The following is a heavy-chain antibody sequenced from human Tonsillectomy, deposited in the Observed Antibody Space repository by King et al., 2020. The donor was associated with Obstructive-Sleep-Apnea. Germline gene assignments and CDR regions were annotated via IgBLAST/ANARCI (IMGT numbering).Heavy chain of an antibody. CDR1: GGSISSGGYY. D-gene: IGHD6-19*01. V-gene: IGHV4-31*03. J-gene: IGHJ6*02. CDR2: IYYRWYS. Sequence: QLQESGPGLLKPSQTLSLTCTVSGGSISSGGYYWSWIRQHTGKGLEWVGYIYYRWYSYYNPSLKRRVTIPVDPSKKQFSLKLSSVTAADTAVYYCARYFEWLVPYGMDVWGQGTTVTVSS. CDR3: ARYFEWLVPYGMDV.